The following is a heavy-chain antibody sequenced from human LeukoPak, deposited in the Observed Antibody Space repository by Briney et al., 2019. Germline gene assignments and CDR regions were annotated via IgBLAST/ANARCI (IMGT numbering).Heavy chain of an antibody. CDR2: ISGSGDII. Sequence: PGGSLRLSCAASGFTFASSFITWVRQAPGKWLEWVSSISGSGDIIYYGDSVRGRFTISRDNAKNTVYLQMNSLRAAHTAVYYCAKGSTMSRGPPLWGQGTLVSVSS. V-gene: IGHV3-23*01. D-gene: IGHD3-10*01. J-gene: IGHJ4*02. CDR1: GFTFASSF. CDR3: AKGSTMSRGPPL.